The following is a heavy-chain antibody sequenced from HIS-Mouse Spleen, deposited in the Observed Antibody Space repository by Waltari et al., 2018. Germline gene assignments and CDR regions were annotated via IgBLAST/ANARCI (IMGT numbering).Heavy chain of an antibody. CDR1: GGSISSYY. CDR3: AREGLERYYFDY. Sequence: QVQLQESGPGLVKPSETLSLTCTVSGGSISSYYWSWIRQPPGKGLEWLGYIYYSGGTNYHPSLKSRVTISVDTSKNQFSLKLSSVTAADTAVYYCAREGLERYYFDYWGQGTLVTVSS. V-gene: IGHV4-59*01. CDR2: IYYSGGT. D-gene: IGHD1-1*01. J-gene: IGHJ4*02.